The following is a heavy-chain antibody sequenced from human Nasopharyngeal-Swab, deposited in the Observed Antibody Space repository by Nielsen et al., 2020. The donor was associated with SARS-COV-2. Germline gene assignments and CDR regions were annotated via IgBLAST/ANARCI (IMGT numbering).Heavy chain of an antibody. CDR1: GGTFSSYG. J-gene: IGHJ6*03. CDR3: ARGGWLRKDYYYSYYYMDV. D-gene: IGHD5-24*01. CDR2: IIPILPIT. Sequence: SVKVSCKTSGGTFSSYGISWFRQAPGQGLEWMGGIIPILPITNYAQKFQDRVTITADKSTSTVYMELSSLRSEDTAAYYCARGGWLRKDYYYSYYYMDVWGKGTTVTVSS. V-gene: IGHV1-69*10.